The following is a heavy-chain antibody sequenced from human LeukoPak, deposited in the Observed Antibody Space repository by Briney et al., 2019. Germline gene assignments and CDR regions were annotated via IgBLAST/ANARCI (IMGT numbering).Heavy chain of an antibody. CDR3: ARLSHYGSSGTDY. V-gene: IGHV1-69*13. CDR1: GGTFSSYA. J-gene: IGHJ4*02. Sequence: VASVKVSCKASGGTFSSYAISWVRQAPGQGLEWMGGIIPIFGTANYAQKFQGRVTITADESTSTAYMELSSLRSEDTAVYYCARLSHYGSSGTDYWGQGTLVTVSS. CDR2: IIPIFGTA. D-gene: IGHD3-22*01.